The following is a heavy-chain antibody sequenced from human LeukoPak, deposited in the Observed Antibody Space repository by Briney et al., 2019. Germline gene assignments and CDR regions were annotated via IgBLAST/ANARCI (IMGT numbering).Heavy chain of an antibody. D-gene: IGHD3-10*01. Sequence: SETLSLTCTVSGYSISSGYYWGWIRQPPGKGLEWIGSIYHSGSTYYNPSLKSRVTISVDTSKNQFSLKLSSVTAADTAGYYCARTYYGDNWFDPWGQGTLVTVSS. CDR2: IYHSGST. J-gene: IGHJ5*02. CDR3: ARTYYGDNWFDP. V-gene: IGHV4-38-2*02. CDR1: GYSISSGYY.